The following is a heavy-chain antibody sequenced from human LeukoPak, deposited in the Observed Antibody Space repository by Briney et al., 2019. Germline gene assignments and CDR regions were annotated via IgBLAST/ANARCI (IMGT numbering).Heavy chain of an antibody. V-gene: IGHV4-34*01. CDR2: INHSGST. J-gene: IGHJ4*02. CDR1: GGSFSGYY. Sequence: PSETLSLTCAVYGGSFSGYYWSWIRQPPGKGLEWIGEINHSGSTNYNPSLKSRVTISVDTSKNQFSLKLSSVTAADTAVYYCARPYYYDSSGYFFSDYWGQGTLVTVSS. CDR3: ARPYYYDSSGYFFSDY. D-gene: IGHD3-22*01.